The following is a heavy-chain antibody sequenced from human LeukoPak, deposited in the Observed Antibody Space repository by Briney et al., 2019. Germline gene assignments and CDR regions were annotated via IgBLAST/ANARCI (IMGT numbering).Heavy chain of an antibody. Sequence: GGSLRLSCAASGFTFSSYGMHWVRQAPGKGLEWVAVISYDGSNKYYADSVKGLFTISRDNSKNTLYLQMNSLRAEDTAVYYCAKDLSGRCGGDCYSMVYWGQGTLVTVSS. J-gene: IGHJ4*02. D-gene: IGHD2-21*02. V-gene: IGHV3-30*18. CDR3: AKDLSGRCGGDCYSMVY. CDR2: ISYDGSNK. CDR1: GFTFSSYG.